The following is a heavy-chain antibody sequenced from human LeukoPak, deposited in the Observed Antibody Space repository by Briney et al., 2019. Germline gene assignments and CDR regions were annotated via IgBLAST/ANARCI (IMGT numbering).Heavy chain of an antibody. J-gene: IGHJ4*02. D-gene: IGHD6-19*01. CDR2: ISSSSSYI. CDR3: ARDWRQWLVPADPFDY. CDR1: GFTFSSYN. V-gene: IGHV3-21*06. Sequence: PGGSLRLSCAASGFTFSSYNMNWVRQAPGKGLEWVSSISSSSSYIYYADSVKGRFTISRDNAKNSLYLQMNFLRAEDTAVYYCARDWRQWLVPADPFDYWGQGTLVTVSS.